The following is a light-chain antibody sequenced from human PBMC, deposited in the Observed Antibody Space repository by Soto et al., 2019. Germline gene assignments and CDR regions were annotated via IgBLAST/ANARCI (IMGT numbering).Light chain of an antibody. CDR2: DVN. J-gene: IGLJ2*01. Sequence: QSALTQPPSASGSPGQSVTITCTGTSSDVGGYNFVSWYQQLPGKAPKLMIYDVNKRPSGVPDRFSGSKSGNTASLTVSGLQAEDEADYYCCSPAGSNNVEFGGGTKLTVL. CDR3: CSPAGSNNVE. V-gene: IGLV2-8*01. CDR1: SSDVGGYNF.